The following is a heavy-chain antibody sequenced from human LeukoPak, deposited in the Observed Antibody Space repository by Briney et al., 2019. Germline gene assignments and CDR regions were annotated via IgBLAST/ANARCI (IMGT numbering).Heavy chain of an antibody. CDR3: ARAGQQWLVNDY. CDR2: ISVYNGNT. J-gene: IGHJ4*02. Sequence: ASVKVSCKASGCTFTSYGISWVRQAPGQGLEWMGWISVYNGNTNYAQKLQGRVTMTTDTSTSTAYMELRSLRSDDTAVYYCARAGQQWLVNDYWGQGTLVTVSS. D-gene: IGHD6-19*01. V-gene: IGHV1-18*01. CDR1: GCTFTSYG.